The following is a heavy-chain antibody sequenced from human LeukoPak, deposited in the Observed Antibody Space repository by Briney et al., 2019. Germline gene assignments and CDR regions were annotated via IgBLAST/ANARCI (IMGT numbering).Heavy chain of an antibody. V-gene: IGHV3-7*01. Sequence: GGSLRLSCAGSGFTFSNYWMSWVRQAPGKGLEWVANIKQDGSEKYYVDSVKGRFTISRDNAKNSLYLQLNNLRAEDTAVYYCARDPGTIFGAKYAFDVWGQGTLVTISP. CDR1: GFTFSNYW. J-gene: IGHJ3*01. CDR2: IKQDGSEK. D-gene: IGHD3-3*01. CDR3: ARDPGTIFGAKYAFDV.